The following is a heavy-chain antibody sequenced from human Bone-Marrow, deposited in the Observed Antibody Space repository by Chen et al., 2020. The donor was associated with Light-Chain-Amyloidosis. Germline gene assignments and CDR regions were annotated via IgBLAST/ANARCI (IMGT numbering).Heavy chain of an antibody. CDR2: INPDDSDA. D-gene: IGHD5-12*01. CDR3: ARRRDGYNFDY. Sequence: EVQLAQSGPEVTKPGESLEISCKGAGYTFPNYWIGWVRQMPGKGLAWMGVINPDDSDARYSPSFEGQVPISADKSITSAYLQWRSLKASDTAMYYCARRRDGYNFDYWGQGTLVTVSS. CDR1: GYTFPNYW. J-gene: IGHJ4*02. V-gene: IGHV5-51*01.